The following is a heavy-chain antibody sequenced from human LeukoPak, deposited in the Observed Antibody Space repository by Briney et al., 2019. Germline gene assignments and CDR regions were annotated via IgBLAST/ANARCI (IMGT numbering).Heavy chain of an antibody. CDR2: IYPGDSDT. CDR3: ARMHTAMDVYYFDY. CDR1: GYSFTSYW. J-gene: IGHJ4*02. Sequence: GESLKIFCKGSGYSFTSYWIGWVRQVPGKGLEWMGIIYPGDSDTRYSPSFQGQVTISADKSISTAYLQWSSLKASDTAMYYCARMHTAMDVYYFDYWGQGTLVTVSS. V-gene: IGHV5-51*01. D-gene: IGHD5-18*01.